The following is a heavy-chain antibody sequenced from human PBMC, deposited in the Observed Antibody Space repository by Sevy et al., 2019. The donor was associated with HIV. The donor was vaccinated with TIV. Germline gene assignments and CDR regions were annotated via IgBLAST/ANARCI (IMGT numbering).Heavy chain of an antibody. Sequence: GGSLRLSCVGSGFTFSSYSMNWVRQAPGKGLEWLSYMNSITSTIYYADSVKGRFTISRDNAKNSVSLQMHSLIAEDTAVYYCARNGGYADYGMDVWGQGTTVTVSS. D-gene: IGHD2-2*01. CDR1: GFTFSSYS. J-gene: IGHJ6*02. V-gene: IGHV3-48*01. CDR2: MNSITSTI. CDR3: ARNGGYADYGMDV.